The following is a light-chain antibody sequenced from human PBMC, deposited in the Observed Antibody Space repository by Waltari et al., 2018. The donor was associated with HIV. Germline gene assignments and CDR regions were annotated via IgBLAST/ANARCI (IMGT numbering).Light chain of an antibody. V-gene: IGLV3-21*01. CDR2: HDR. CDR1: KIGSES. CDR3: QLFQCCNNWV. Sequence: SYVLTQPPSVSVAPGQTARITCEGNKIGSESVHWYQQRPGQAPVVVIYHDRDRPSGIPERFSGSNSGNTATLTITRVEAEDEADYYCQLFQCCNNWVFGGGTKLTVL. J-gene: IGLJ3*02.